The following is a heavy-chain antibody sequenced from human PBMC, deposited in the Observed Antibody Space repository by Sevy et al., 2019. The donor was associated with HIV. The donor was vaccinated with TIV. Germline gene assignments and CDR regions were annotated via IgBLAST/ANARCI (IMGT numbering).Heavy chain of an antibody. CDR3: ATTKDYYDSSGYPFDY. Sequence: ASVKVSCKASADTFTAYYMHWVRQAPGKGLEWMGSFDPEDGETIYAQNFQGRVTMTEDRSTDTAYMELSSLRSEDTAVYYCATTKDYYDSSGYPFDYWGQGTLVTVSS. CDR1: ADTFTAYY. J-gene: IGHJ4*02. V-gene: IGHV1-24*01. D-gene: IGHD3-22*01. CDR2: FDPEDGET.